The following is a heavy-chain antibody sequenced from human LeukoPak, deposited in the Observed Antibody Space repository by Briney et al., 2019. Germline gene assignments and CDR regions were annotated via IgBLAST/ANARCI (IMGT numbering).Heavy chain of an antibody. V-gene: IGHV1-69*13. Sequence: SVKVSCKASGGTFSSYAISWVRQAPGQGLEWMGGIIPIFGTANYAQKFQGRVTITADESTSTAYMELSSLRSEDTAVYYCARDSGDKNYYYYYGMDVWGQGTTVTVSS. CDR1: GGTFSSYA. CDR3: ARDSGDKNYYYYYGMDV. J-gene: IGHJ6*02. CDR2: IIPIFGTA. D-gene: IGHD7-27*01.